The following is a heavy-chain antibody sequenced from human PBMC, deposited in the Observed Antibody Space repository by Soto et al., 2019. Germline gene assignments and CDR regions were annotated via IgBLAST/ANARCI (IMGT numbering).Heavy chain of an antibody. V-gene: IGHV2-5*02. CDR3: AHKRDVSRGFKS. J-gene: IGHJ5*01. Sequence: QITLKESGPALVKPTQTLTLTCTFSGFSFSINGVAVGWIRQPPGQALEWLALIYWDDDQRYNPSLKNRLTITKDTSRNQVVLTMTIMDPVDTATYYCAHKRDVSRGFKSWGQGTLVTVSS. CDR1: GFSFSINGVA. CDR2: IYWDDDQ.